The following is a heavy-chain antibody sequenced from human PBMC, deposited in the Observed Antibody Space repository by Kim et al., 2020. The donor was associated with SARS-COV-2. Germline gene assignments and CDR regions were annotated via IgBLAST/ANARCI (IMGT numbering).Heavy chain of an antibody. V-gene: IGHV1-46*01. J-gene: IGHJ4*01. CDR3: ARDSGGPYSSSYYVH. CDR2: INPSSSDT. CDR1: GYTFTRYY. D-gene: IGHD6-13*01. Sequence: ASVKVSCKASGYTFTRYYIHWVRQAPGQGLEWMGIINPSSSDTRYAQKFPGRVSMTRDTSTSTVYMQLSSLRSEDTAVYYCARDSGGPYSSSYYVHWGQGTLVTVSS.